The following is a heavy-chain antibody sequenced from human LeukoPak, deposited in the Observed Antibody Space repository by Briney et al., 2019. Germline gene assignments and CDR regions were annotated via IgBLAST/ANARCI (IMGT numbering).Heavy chain of an antibody. CDR3: ARDASALY. CDR2: IKPDGSEK. CDR1: GFTFSSYS. V-gene: IGHV3-7*01. Sequence: GGSLRLSCAASGFTFSSYSMNWVCQAPGKGLEWVASIKPDGSEKYYLDSVKGRFTISRDNARDSLYLQMNSLRDDDTSVYFCARDASALYWGRGTLVTVSS. J-gene: IGHJ4*02. D-gene: IGHD6-19*01.